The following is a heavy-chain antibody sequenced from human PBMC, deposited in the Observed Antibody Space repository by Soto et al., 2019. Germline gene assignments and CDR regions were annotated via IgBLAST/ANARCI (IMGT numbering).Heavy chain of an antibody. CDR1: GSSLSTNGVG. D-gene: IGHD2-15*01. V-gene: IGHV2-5*01. J-gene: IGHJ4*02. Sequence: QITLKESGPTLVKPTQTLTLTCAFSGSSLSTNGVGLAWIRQPPGKALEWLALIFWNDDRRYSPSLKSRLTIVKDTSKNPVVLTMTDIDPVDTATYYCAHRPSTAPGYFDYWGQGTLVTVSS. CDR2: IFWNDDR. CDR3: AHRPSTAPGYFDY.